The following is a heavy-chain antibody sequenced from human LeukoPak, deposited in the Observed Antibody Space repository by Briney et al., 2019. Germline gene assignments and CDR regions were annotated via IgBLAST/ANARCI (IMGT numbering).Heavy chain of an antibody. CDR1: GFTFSSYA. Sequence: QPGGPLRLSCAASGFTFSSYAMSWVRQAPGKGLEWVSAISGSGGSTYYADSVKGRFTISRDNSKNTLYLQMNSLRAEDTAVYYCAKDRRYFDWLFPGGFDYWGQGTLVTVSS. CDR3: AKDRRYFDWLFPGGFDY. V-gene: IGHV3-23*01. D-gene: IGHD3-9*01. J-gene: IGHJ4*02. CDR2: ISGSGGST.